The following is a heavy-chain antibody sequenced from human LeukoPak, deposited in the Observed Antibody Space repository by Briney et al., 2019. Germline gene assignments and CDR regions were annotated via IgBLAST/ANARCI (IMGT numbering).Heavy chain of an antibody. CDR3: ARESWVNWFDP. CDR1: GDSISSGSYY. Sequence: PSETLSLTCTVSGDSISSGSYYWGWIRQPPGKGLEWIATIYYSGSTYNNPSLKSRVTIAVDTSKNQFSLKLSSVTAADTAVYYCARESWVNWFDPWGQGTLVTVSS. J-gene: IGHJ5*02. D-gene: IGHD6-13*01. V-gene: IGHV4-39*02. CDR2: IYYSGST.